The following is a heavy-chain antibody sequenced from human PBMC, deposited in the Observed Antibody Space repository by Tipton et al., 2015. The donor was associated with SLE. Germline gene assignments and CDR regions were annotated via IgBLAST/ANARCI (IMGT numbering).Heavy chain of an antibody. Sequence: SLRLSCLASGFTFSSHAMSWVRQAPGKGLEWVSEVSVSGGTTSHADSVKGRFTISRDNSKNTVDLQMNSLRADDTATYYCAKGPTRYCSGGGCPGLDVWGQGTTVTVSS. J-gene: IGHJ6*02. V-gene: IGHV3-23*01. CDR2: VSVSGGTT. CDR1: GFTFSSHA. CDR3: AKGPTRYCSGGGCPGLDV. D-gene: IGHD2-15*01.